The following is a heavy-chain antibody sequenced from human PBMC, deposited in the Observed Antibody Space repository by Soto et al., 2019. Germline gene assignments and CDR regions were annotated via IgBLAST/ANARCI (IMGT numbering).Heavy chain of an antibody. CDR2: IYSGGST. D-gene: IGHD2-15*01. Sequence: PGGSLRLSCAASGFTVSSNYMSWVRQAPGKGLEWVSVIYSGGSTYYADSVKGRFTISRDNSENTLYLQMNSLRAEDTAVYYCARESGYCSGGSCYSNAFDIWGQGTMVTVSS. V-gene: IGHV3-53*01. CDR3: ARESGYCSGGSCYSNAFDI. CDR1: GFTVSSNY. J-gene: IGHJ3*02.